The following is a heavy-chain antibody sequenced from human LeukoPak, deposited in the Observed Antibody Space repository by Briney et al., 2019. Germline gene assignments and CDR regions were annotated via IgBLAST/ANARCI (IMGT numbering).Heavy chain of an antibody. CDR3: ARDSDTYYYDSSGSYYY. CDR1: GYTFTSYY. CDR2: INPSGGST. V-gene: IGHV1-46*01. J-gene: IGHJ4*02. Sequence: GASVKVSCKASGYTFTSYYMHWVRQAPGQGLEWMGIINPSGGSTSYAQKFQGRVTMTRDTSTSTVYMELSSLRSEDTAVYYCARDSDTYYYDSSGSYYYWGQGTLVTVSS. D-gene: IGHD3-22*01.